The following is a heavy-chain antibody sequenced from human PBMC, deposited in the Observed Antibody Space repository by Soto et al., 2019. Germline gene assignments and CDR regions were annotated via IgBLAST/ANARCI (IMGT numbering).Heavy chain of an antibody. CDR3: ARDAPRGSYYYYYGMDV. V-gene: IGHV6-1*01. Sequence: SQTLSLSCAISGDSVSSNSAAWNWIRQSPSRGLEWLGRTYYRSKWYNDYAVSVKSRITINPDTSKNQFSLQLNSVTPEDTAVYYCARDAPRGSYYYYYGMDVWGQGTTVTVSS. CDR1: GDSVSSNSAA. J-gene: IGHJ6*02. D-gene: IGHD3-10*01. CDR2: TYYRSKWYN.